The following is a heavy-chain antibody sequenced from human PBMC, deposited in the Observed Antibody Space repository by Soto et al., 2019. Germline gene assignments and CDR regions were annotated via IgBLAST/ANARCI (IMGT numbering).Heavy chain of an antibody. D-gene: IGHD2-15*01. Sequence: ASVKVSCKASGYTVTSYGISWVRQAPGQGLEWRGWISAYNGNTNYAQKLQGRVTMTTDTSTSTAYMELRSLRSDDTAVYYCARKLVAGYYYYGMDVWGQGTTVTVSS. CDR3: ARKLVAGYYYYGMDV. V-gene: IGHV1-18*04. CDR2: ISAYNGNT. CDR1: GYTVTSYG. J-gene: IGHJ6*02.